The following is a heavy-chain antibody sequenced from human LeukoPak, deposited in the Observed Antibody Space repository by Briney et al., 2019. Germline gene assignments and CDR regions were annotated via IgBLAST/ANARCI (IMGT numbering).Heavy chain of an antibody. V-gene: IGHV1-69*05. Sequence: SVKVSCKASGGTFSSYAISWVRQAPGQGLEWMGGIIPIFGTANYAQKFQGRVTITTDESPSTAYMELSSLRSEDTAVYYCARAVATRIAARPGANYYYMDVWGKGTTVTVSS. J-gene: IGHJ6*03. CDR3: ARAVATRIAARPGANYYYMDV. D-gene: IGHD6-6*01. CDR1: GGTFSSYA. CDR2: IIPIFGTA.